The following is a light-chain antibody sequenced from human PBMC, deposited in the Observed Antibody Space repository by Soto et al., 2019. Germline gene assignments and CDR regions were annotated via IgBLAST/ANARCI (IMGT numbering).Light chain of an antibody. Sequence: EIVMTQSPAPLSVSPGERATLSCRASQSVSTKLAWYKQKPGQAPRLLIYGASSRATGIPDRFSGSGSWTDFTRTISRLEPEEFAVYYCQQYGRSPGLFTFGPGTKVDIK. J-gene: IGKJ3*01. CDR1: QSVSTK. V-gene: IGKV3-20*01. CDR3: QQYGRSPGLFT. CDR2: GAS.